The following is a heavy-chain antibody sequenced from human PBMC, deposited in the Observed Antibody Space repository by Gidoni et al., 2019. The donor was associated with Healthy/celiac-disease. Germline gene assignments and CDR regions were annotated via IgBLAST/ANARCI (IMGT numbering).Heavy chain of an antibody. CDR2: ISSSSSYI. CDR3: ARTEGGSGSPFDY. J-gene: IGHJ4*02. V-gene: IGHV3-21*01. D-gene: IGHD3-10*01. Sequence: EVQLVESGGGLVKPGGSLRLSCAASGFTFSSYSMNWVRQAPGKGLEWVSSISSSSSYIYYADSVKGRFTISRDNAKNSLYLQMNSLRAEDTAVYYCARTEGGSGSPFDYWGQGTLVTVSS. CDR1: GFTFSSYS.